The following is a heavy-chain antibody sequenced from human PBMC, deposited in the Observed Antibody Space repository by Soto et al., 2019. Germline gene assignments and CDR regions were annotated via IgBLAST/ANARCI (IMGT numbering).Heavy chain of an antibody. J-gene: IGHJ6*02. CDR2: ISAYNGNT. D-gene: IGHD2-2*01. CDR3: ARDGDFIVVVPAATIYYYYGMDV. V-gene: IGHV1-18*04. CDR1: GYTFTSYG. Sequence: SVKVSCKASGYTFTSYGISWVRQAPGQGLEWMGWISAYNGNTNYAQKLQGRVTMTTDTSTSTAYMELRSLRSDDTAVYYCARDGDFIVVVPAATIYYYYGMDVWGQGTTVTVS.